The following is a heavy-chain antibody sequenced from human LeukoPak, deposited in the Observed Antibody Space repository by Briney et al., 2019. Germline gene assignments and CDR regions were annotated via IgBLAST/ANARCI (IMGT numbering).Heavy chain of an antibody. V-gene: IGHV3-30*18. Sequence: GRSLRLSCAASGFTFSSYGMHWVRQAPGKGLEWVAVISYDGSNKYYADSVKGRFTISRDNSKNTLYLQMNSLGAEDTAVYYCAKDRSWDGDYPLTGWGQGTLVTVSS. CDR2: ISYDGSNK. J-gene: IGHJ4*02. D-gene: IGHD4-17*01. CDR1: GFTFSSYG. CDR3: AKDRSWDGDYPLTG.